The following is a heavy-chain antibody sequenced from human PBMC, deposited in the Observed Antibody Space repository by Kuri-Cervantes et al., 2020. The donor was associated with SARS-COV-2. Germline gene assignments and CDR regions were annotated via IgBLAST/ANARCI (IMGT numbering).Heavy chain of an antibody. CDR2: ISDNGDTT. CDR1: GFTFSAYP. Sequence: GESLKIYCAASGFTFSAYPMTWVRQSPGMGLEWVSSISDNGDTTYYTDSVKGRFTISRDNSKKILYLQMNSLRAEDTAVYYCARGEVTMDMDVWGQGTAVTVSS. D-gene: IGHD3-10*01. V-gene: IGHV3-23*01. J-gene: IGHJ6*02. CDR3: ARGEVTMDMDV.